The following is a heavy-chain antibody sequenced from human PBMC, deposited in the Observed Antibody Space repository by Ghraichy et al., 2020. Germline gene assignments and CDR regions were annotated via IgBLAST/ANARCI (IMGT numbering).Heavy chain of an antibody. CDR2: INHSGST. V-gene: IGHV4-34*01. CDR1: GGSFSGYY. D-gene: IGHD3-10*01. Sequence: GSLRLSCAVYGGSFSGYYWSWIRQPPGKGLEWIGEINHSGSTNYNPSLKSRVTISVDTSKNQFSLKLSSVTAADTAVYYCARGRGLADYWGQGTLVTVSS. J-gene: IGHJ4*02. CDR3: ARGRGLADY.